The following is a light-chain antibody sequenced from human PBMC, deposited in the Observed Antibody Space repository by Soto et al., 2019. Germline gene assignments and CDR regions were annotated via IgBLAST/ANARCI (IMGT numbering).Light chain of an antibody. CDR2: GAS. V-gene: IGKV3-20*01. Sequence: EIVLTQSPGTLSLSPGEGATLSCRASQSVSNNFLAWYQQKPGQAPRLLIYGASTRATGIPDRFSGSGSGTDFTLPISSLEPEDCAVYYCQQYGNSPPYTFGQGTKMEIK. J-gene: IGKJ2*01. CDR3: QQYGNSPPYT. CDR1: QSVSNNF.